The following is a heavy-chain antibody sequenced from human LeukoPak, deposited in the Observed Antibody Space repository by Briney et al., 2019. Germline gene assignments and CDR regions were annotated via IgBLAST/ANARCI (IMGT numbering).Heavy chain of an antibody. CDR1: GFTFDDYA. Sequence: GRSLRLSCAASGFTFDDYAMHWVRQAPGKGLEWDSGISWNSGSIGYADSVKGRFTISRDNAKNSLYLQMNSLRAEDTALYYCAKGNCSSTSCYTNYWGQGTLVTVSS. CDR3: AKGNCSSTSCYTNY. D-gene: IGHD2-2*02. CDR2: ISWNSGSI. J-gene: IGHJ4*02. V-gene: IGHV3-9*01.